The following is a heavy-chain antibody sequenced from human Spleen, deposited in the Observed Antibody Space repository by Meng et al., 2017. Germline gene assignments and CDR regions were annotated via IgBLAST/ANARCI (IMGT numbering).Heavy chain of an antibody. D-gene: IGHD6-13*01. V-gene: IGHV4-4*02. CDR1: GGSISSSNW. CDR3: AKMPWVAAAGTTIDFDY. Sequence: QVQLQESGPGLVKPSGTLSLTCAVPGGSISSSNWGRWVRQPPGKGLEWIGEIYHSGSTNYNPSLKSRVTISVDKSKNQFSLKLSSVTAADTAVYYCAKMPWVAAAGTTIDFDYWGQGTLVTVSS. CDR2: IYHSGST. J-gene: IGHJ4*02.